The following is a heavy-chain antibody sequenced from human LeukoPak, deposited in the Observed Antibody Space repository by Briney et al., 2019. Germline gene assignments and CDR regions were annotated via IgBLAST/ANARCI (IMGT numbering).Heavy chain of an antibody. Sequence: PGESLKISCKGSGYSFTSYWIGWVRQMPGKGLEWMGIIYPGDSDTRYSPSFQGQVTISADKSISTAYLQWSSLKASDTAMYYCARERVSDDYVWGSYWNWGQGTLVTVSS. CDR2: IYPGDSDT. D-gene: IGHD3-16*01. V-gene: IGHV5-51*01. J-gene: IGHJ4*02. CDR1: GYSFTSYW. CDR3: ARERVSDDYVWGSYWN.